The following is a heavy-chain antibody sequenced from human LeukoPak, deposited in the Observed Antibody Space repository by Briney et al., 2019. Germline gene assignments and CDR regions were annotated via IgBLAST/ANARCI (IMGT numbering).Heavy chain of an antibody. D-gene: IGHD4-17*01. Sequence: PGGSLRLSCAASGFTFSSYAMHWVRQAPGKGLEWVAVISYDGSNKYYADSVKGRFTISRDNSKNTPYLQMNSLRAEDTAVYYCARDLIYGDYRGGAFDIWGQGTMVTVSS. CDR1: GFTFSSYA. CDR2: ISYDGSNK. J-gene: IGHJ3*02. CDR3: ARDLIYGDYRGGAFDI. V-gene: IGHV3-30-3*01.